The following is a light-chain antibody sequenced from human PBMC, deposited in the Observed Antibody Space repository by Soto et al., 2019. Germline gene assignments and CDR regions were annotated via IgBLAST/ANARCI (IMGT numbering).Light chain of an antibody. Sequence: ESVLTQSPGTLSLSPGERATLSCRASQSVSSNYLAWYQQKPGQAPSLLIYGASTRATGIPDRFSGSGSGNDFTLTISRLEPEDFAVYYCQQYGNLRTFGQGTKVEIK. J-gene: IGKJ1*01. CDR3: QQYGNLRT. V-gene: IGKV3-20*01. CDR1: QSVSSNY. CDR2: GAS.